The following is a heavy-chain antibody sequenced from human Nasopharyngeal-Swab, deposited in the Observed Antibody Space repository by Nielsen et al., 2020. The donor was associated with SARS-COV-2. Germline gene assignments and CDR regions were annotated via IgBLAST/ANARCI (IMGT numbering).Heavy chain of an antibody. CDR2: VYESGTT. Sequence: SETLSLTCTVSGGSISPYYWGWIRQPPGKGLEWIGYVYESGTTLYNPSLKSRLSISVDTSKNQFSLNLRSVTAADTAVYYCARGEDRYDSSGFLMWGQGTMVTVSS. J-gene: IGHJ3*01. CDR1: GGSISPYY. CDR3: ARGEDRYDSSGFLM. V-gene: IGHV4-59*01. D-gene: IGHD3-22*01.